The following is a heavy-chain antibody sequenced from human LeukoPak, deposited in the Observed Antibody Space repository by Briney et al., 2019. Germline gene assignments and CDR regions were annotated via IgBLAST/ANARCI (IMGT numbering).Heavy chain of an antibody. CDR1: LGSISSYY. V-gene: IGHV4-59*01. CDR3: AGAPDCSSTSCYGDAFDI. CDR2: IYYSGST. Sequence: PSETLSLTCAVSLGSISSYYWSWIRQPPGKGLEWIGYIYYSGSTNYNPSLKSRVTISVDTSKNQFSLKLSSVTAADTAVYYCAGAPDCSSTSCYGDAFDIWGQGTMVTVS. J-gene: IGHJ3*02. D-gene: IGHD2-2*01.